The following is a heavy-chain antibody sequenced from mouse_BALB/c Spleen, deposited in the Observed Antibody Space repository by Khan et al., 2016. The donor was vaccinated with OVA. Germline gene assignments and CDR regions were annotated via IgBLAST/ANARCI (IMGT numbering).Heavy chain of an antibody. V-gene: IGHV2-3*01. CDR2: IWGDGST. CDR1: GISLTTYG. D-gene: IGHD1-1*01. CDR3: AKFFYGGISDWYFDV. Sequence: QVQLKQSGPGLVAPSQSLSITCTVSGISLTTYGVTWVRQPPGKGLEWLGVIWGDGSTNYHSTLRSRLSISKDKSRSQVFLTLNILQPDDTATYYCAKFFYGGISDWYFDVWGAGTTVTVSS. J-gene: IGHJ1*01.